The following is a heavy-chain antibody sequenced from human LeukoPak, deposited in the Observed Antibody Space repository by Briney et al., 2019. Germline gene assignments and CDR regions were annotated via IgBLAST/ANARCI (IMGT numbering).Heavy chain of an antibody. V-gene: IGHV4-38-2*02. CDR1: GHSISSGYY. CDR2: IYHSGST. CDR3: ARDPFDY. Sequence: SETLSLTCAVSGHSISSGYYWGWIRQPPGKGLEWIGSIYHSGSTYYNPSLRSRVTLSVDTSKNQFSLQLSSVTAADTAVYYCARDPFDYWGQGTLVTVSS. J-gene: IGHJ4*02.